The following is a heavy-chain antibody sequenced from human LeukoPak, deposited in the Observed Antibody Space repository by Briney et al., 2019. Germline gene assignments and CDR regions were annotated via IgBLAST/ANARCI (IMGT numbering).Heavy chain of an antibody. CDR1: GFTFSSYS. CDR3: ARGDSSNFDY. CDR2: ISSSSSYI. D-gene: IGHD6-13*01. J-gene: IGHJ4*02. V-gene: IGHV3-21*01. Sequence: GGSLRLSCAASGFTFSSYSMNWVRQAPGKGLEWVSSISSSSSYIYYADSVKGRFTISRDSAKNSLYLQMNSLRAEDTAVYYCARGDSSNFDYWGQGTLVTVSS.